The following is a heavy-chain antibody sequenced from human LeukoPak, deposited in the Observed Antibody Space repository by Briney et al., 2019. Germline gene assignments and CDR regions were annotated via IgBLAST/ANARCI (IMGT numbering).Heavy chain of an antibody. CDR3: ARAEGYSSSWSLDY. CDR2: TYYRSKWYN. V-gene: IGHV6-1*01. Sequence: SQTLSLTCAISGDSVSSNSAAWNWIRQSPSRGLEWLGRTYYRSKWYNDYAVSVKSRITINPDTSKSQFSLQLNSVTPEDTAVYYCARAEGYSSSWSLDYWGQGTLVTVSS. CDR1: GDSVSSNSAA. J-gene: IGHJ4*02. D-gene: IGHD6-13*01.